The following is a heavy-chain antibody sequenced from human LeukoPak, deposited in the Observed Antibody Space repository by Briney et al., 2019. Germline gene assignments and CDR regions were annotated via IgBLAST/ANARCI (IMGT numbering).Heavy chain of an antibody. CDR2: ISYDGSNK. V-gene: IGHV3-30*18. Sequence: PGRSLRLTSAASGFTFNSSGVRWIRQAPGKGLEWVALISYDGSNKYYADSVRGRFTISRDNSKNTLYLQMNSLRPDDTAVYYCAKDFEGFSGGDCYSICFWGPGTLATVSS. J-gene: IGHJ4*02. D-gene: IGHD2-21*02. CDR1: GFTFNSSG. CDR3: AKDFEGFSGGDCYSICF.